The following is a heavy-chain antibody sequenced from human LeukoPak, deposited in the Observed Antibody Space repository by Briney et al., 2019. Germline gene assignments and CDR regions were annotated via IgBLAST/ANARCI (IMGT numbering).Heavy chain of an antibody. Sequence: SETLSLTCTVSGYSISSGYYWGWIRQPPGKGLEWIGSIYHSGSTYYNPSLKSRVTISVDTSKNQFSLKLSSVTAADTAVYYCAGRKNYGSDDYWGQGTLVTVSS. CDR3: AGRKNYGSDDY. CDR2: IYHSGST. V-gene: IGHV4-38-2*02. CDR1: GYSISSGYY. J-gene: IGHJ4*02. D-gene: IGHD3-10*01.